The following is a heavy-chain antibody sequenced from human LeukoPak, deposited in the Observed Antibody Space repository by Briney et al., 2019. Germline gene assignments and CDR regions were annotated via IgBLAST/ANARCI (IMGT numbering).Heavy chain of an antibody. CDR1: GGSISSSSYY. CDR2: IYYSGST. V-gene: IGHV4-39*07. J-gene: IGHJ5*02. CDR3: ARTVVRGVTTNWFDP. Sequence: SETLSLTCTVSGGSISSSSYYWGWIRQPPGKGLEWIGSIYYSGSTYYNPSLKSRVTISVDTSKNQFSLKLSFVTAADTAVYYCARTVVRGVTTNWFDPWGQGTLVTVSS. D-gene: IGHD3-10*01.